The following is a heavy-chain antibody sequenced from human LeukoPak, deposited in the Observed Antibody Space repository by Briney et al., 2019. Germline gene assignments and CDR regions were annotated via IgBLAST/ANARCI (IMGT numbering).Heavy chain of an antibody. J-gene: IGHJ1*01. D-gene: IGHD3-10*01. CDR1: GFTFSGSA. V-gene: IGHV3-73*01. Sequence: GGSLRLSCAASGFTFSGSAMHWVRQASGKGLEWVGRIRSKANNYATAYAVSVTGRFTISRDDSKNTAYLQMNSLKTEDTAVYYCTFGSGSSHWGQGTLVTVSS. CDR3: TFGSGSSH. CDR2: IRSKANNYAT.